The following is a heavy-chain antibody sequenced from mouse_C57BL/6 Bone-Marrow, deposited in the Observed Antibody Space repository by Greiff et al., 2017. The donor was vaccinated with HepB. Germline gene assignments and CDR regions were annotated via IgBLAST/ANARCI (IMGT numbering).Heavy chain of an antibody. J-gene: IGHJ3*01. CDR1: GFTFSNYW. CDR2: IRLKSDNYAT. D-gene: IGHD2-4*01. V-gene: IGHV6-3*01. Sequence: EVKLEESGGGLVQPGGSMKLSCVASGFTFSNYWMNWVRQSPEKGLEWVAQIRLKSDNYATHYAESVKGRFTISRDDSKSSVYLQMNNLRAEDTGIYYCTIDYDGAWFAYWGQGTLVTVSA. CDR3: TIDYDGAWFAY.